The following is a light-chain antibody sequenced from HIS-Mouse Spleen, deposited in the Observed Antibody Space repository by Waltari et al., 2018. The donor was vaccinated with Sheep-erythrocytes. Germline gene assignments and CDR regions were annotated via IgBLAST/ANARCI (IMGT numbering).Light chain of an antibody. CDR2: EGS. CDR1: SSDVGSYNL. CDR3: CSYAGSSTYVV. Sequence: QSALTQPASVSGSPGQSITISCTGTSSDVGSYNLVSWYQQHPGKAPKLMIYEGSKRTSGVSNRFSGSKSGNTTSLTISGHQAQDEADYYCCSYAGSSTYVVFGGGTKLTVL. J-gene: IGLJ2*01. V-gene: IGLV2-23*01.